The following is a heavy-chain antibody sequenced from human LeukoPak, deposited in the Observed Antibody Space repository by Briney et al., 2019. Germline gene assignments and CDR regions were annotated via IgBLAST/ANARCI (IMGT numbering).Heavy chain of an antibody. J-gene: IGHJ4*02. CDR3: ARGRGYNSFDY. D-gene: IGHD5-24*01. Sequence: TSETLSLTCTVSGGSISSYYWSWLRQPAGKGLEWIGRIHASGNTDYNPSLRSRVTMSVDTSSNQFSLKLSSVTAADTAVYYCARGRGYNSFDYWGQGTLVTVSA. V-gene: IGHV4-4*07. CDR2: IHASGNT. CDR1: GGSISSYY.